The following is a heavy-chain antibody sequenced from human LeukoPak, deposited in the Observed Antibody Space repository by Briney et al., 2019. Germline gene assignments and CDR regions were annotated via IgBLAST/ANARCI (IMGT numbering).Heavy chain of an antibody. Sequence: SETLSLTCTVSGGSVSGYYWSWIRQPAGKGLEWIGRIYTSGSTNYSPSLKSRVTMSLDTSKNQFSLKLTSVTAADTAVYYCAGGIYCSGPTCYYYYYYMDVWGKGTTVTVSS. V-gene: IGHV4-4*07. J-gene: IGHJ6*03. CDR1: GGSVSGYY. CDR2: IYTSGST. CDR3: AGGIYCSGPTCYYYYYYMDV. D-gene: IGHD2-15*01.